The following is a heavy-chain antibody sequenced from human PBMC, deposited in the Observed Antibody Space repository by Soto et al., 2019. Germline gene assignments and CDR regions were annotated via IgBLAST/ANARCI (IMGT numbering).Heavy chain of an antibody. CDR1: GLSFSDSG. D-gene: IGHD6-13*01. CDR3: TRLHFIVEPGINY. CDR2: IRTKSNRYAT. Sequence: PGGSLRLSCAASGLSFSDSGIHWVRQASGKGLEWVGRIRTKSNRYATAYAASVKGRFTISRDDSRNTAYLQMNSLETEDTAVYYCTRLHFIVEPGINYWGQGTLVTVSS. J-gene: IGHJ4*02. V-gene: IGHV3-73*01.